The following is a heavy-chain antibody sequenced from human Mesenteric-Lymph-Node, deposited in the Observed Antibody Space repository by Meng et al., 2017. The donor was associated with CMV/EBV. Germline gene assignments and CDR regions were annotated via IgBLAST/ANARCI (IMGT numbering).Heavy chain of an antibody. CDR2: IYYSGST. CDR3: ARLDYSYYYFDY. D-gene: IGHD4-11*01. CDR1: GGSISSSSYY. Sequence: SETLSLTCTVSGGSISSSSYYWGWIRQPPGKGLEWIGSIYYSGSTYYNPSLKSRVTISMDASKNQFSLKLSPVAAADTAVYYCARLDYSYYYFDYWGQGTLVTVSS. J-gene: IGHJ4*02. V-gene: IGHV4-39*07.